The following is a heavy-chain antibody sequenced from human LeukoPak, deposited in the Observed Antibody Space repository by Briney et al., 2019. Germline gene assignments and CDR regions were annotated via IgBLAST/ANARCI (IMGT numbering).Heavy chain of an antibody. CDR3: ASVSLGDLGLGELTPFDY. V-gene: IGHV1-69*06. CDR2: IIPTFGTA. D-gene: IGHD3-16*01. CDR1: GGTFSSYA. J-gene: IGHJ4*02. Sequence: SVKVSCKASGGTFSSYAISWVRQAPGQGLEWMGGIIPTFGTANYAQKFQGRVTITADKSTSTAYMELSSLRSEDTAVYYCASVSLGDLGLGELTPFDYWGQGTLVTVSS.